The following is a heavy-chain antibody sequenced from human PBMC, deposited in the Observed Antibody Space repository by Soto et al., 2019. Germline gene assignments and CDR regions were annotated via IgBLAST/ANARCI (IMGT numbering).Heavy chain of an antibody. Sequence: GGSLRLSCAASGFTFSSYSMNWVRQAPGKGLEWVSSISSSSSYIYYADSVKGRFTISRDNAKNSLYLQMNSLRAEDTAVYYCATLPRYCSGGSCYSGGIDYWGQGTLVTVSS. V-gene: IGHV3-21*01. CDR1: GFTFSSYS. J-gene: IGHJ4*02. CDR3: ATLPRYCSGGSCYSGGIDY. D-gene: IGHD2-15*01. CDR2: ISSSSSYI.